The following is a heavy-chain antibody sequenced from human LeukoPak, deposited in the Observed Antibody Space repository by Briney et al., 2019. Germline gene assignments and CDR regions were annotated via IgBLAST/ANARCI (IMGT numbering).Heavy chain of an antibody. CDR3: ARESGSYATYYYYMDV. V-gene: IGHV7-4-1*02. D-gene: IGHD4-17*01. Sequence: ASVKVSCKASGYTFNSYAMNWVRQAPGQGHEWMGWINTNTGNPTYVQGFTGRFVFSLDTSVSTAYLQISSLKAEDTAVYYCARESGSYATYYYYMDVWGKGTTVTVSS. CDR1: GYTFNSYA. CDR2: INTNTGNP. J-gene: IGHJ6*03.